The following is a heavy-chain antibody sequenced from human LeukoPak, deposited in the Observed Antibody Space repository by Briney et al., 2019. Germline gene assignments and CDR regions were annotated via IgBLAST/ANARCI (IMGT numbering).Heavy chain of an antibody. CDR2: ISSSGSTI. CDR1: GFTFSSYE. Sequence: PGGSLRLSCAASGFTFSSYEMNWVRQAPGKGLEWVSYISSSGSTIYYADSVKGRFTISRDNAKNSLYLQMNSLRAEDTAVYYCARGGCVGDCYPYDAFDIWGQGTMVTVSS. CDR3: ARGGCVGDCYPYDAFDI. V-gene: IGHV3-48*03. D-gene: IGHD2-21*02. J-gene: IGHJ3*02.